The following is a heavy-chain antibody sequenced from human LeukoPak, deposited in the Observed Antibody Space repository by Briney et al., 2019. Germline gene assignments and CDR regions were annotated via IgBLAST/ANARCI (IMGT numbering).Heavy chain of an antibody. CDR2: IKQDETEK. J-gene: IGHJ4*02. CDR3: ATSYVGILNLELPYHDY. CDR1: GFTFSNFW. Sequence: GGSLRLSCTASGFTFSNFWMGWVRQAPGKGLEWVANIKQDETEKFYLGSVKGRFTTSRDNAKNSLYLQMNSLRVEDTALYYCATSYVGILNLELPYHDYWGQGTLVTVSS. V-gene: IGHV3-7*03. D-gene: IGHD1-7*01.